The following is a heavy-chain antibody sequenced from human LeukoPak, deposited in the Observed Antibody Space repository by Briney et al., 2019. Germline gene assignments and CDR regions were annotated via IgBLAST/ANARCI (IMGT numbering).Heavy chain of an antibody. V-gene: IGHV3-30*18. J-gene: IGHJ4*02. CDR1: GFTFSSYG. D-gene: IGHD2-15*01. CDR2: SSYDGSTK. CDR3: AKEACGGSCYSVYFDY. Sequence: GGSLRLSCAASGFTFSSYGMHWVRQAPGKGLEWVAVSSYDGSTKYYADSVKGRFTISRDNSKNTLYLQMNSLRAEDTAVYYCAKEACGGSCYSVYFDYWGQGTLVTVSS.